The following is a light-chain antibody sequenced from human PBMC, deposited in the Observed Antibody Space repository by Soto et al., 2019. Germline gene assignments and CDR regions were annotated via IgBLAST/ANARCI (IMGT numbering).Light chain of an antibody. CDR3: QQYDSSPLT. V-gene: IGKV3-20*01. Sequence: EIVLTQSPGTLSLSPGERATLSCRASQSVSSNYLAWYQQKPGQAPRLLNYGASSRATGIPDRFSGSGSGTDFTLTISRLEPEDFAVYYCQQYDSSPLTFGGGTKVEIK. CDR2: GAS. CDR1: QSVSSNY. J-gene: IGKJ4*01.